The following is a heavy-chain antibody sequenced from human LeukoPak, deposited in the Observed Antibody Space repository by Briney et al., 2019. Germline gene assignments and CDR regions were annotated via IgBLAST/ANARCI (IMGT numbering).Heavy chain of an antibody. CDR3: ARQTGVGLFILP. J-gene: IGHJ4*02. Sequence: SETLSLTCAVSGGSISSGDYSWSWIRQPPGKGLEWIGYIYYTDTYYNPSLKSRVTMSVDTSKNQFSLKLSSVTAADTAVYYCARQTGVGLFILPGGRGTLVTVSS. D-gene: IGHD3-3*01. V-gene: IGHV4-30-4*07. CDR1: GGSISSGDYS. CDR2: IYYTDT.